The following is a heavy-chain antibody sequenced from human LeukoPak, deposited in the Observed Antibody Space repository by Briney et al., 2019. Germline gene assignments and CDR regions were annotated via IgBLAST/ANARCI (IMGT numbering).Heavy chain of an antibody. V-gene: IGHV4-34*01. Sequence: SETLSLTCAVYGGSFSGYYWSWIRHPPGKGLEWIGEINHSGSTNYNPSLKSRVTISVDTSKNQFSLKLSSVTAADTAVYYCARPLSQCPRENAFDIWGQGTMVTVSS. CDR1: GGSFSGYY. CDR3: ARPLSQCPRENAFDI. D-gene: IGHD6-19*01. CDR2: INHSGST. J-gene: IGHJ3*02.